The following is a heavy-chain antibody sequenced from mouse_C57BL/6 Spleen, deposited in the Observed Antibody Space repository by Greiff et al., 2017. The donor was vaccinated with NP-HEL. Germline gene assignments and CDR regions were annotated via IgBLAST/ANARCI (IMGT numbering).Heavy chain of an antibody. J-gene: IGHJ2*01. CDR1: GYTFTDYE. CDR2: IDPETGGT. V-gene: IGHV1-15*01. Sequence: QVHVKQSGAELVRPGASVTLSCKASGYTFTDYEMHWVKQTPVHGLEWIGAIDPETGGTAYNQKFKGKAILTADKSSSTAYMELRSLTSEDSAVYYCTREGFYYGSDYFDYWGQGTTLTVSS. D-gene: IGHD1-1*01. CDR3: TREGFYYGSDYFDY.